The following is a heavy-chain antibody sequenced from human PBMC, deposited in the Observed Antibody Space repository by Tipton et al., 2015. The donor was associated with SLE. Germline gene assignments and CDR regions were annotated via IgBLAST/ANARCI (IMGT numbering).Heavy chain of an antibody. V-gene: IGHV4-61*08. Sequence: TLSLTCAVSGVSIGSGGYYWSWIRQPPGKGLEWIGYIYYSGSTNYNPSLKSRVTISVDTSKNQFSLKVFSVTAADAAVYYCARHGRIAARDWYFDLWGRGTLVTVSS. CDR3: ARHGRIAARDWYFDL. CDR1: GVSIGSGGYY. D-gene: IGHD6-6*01. CDR2: IYYSGST. J-gene: IGHJ2*01.